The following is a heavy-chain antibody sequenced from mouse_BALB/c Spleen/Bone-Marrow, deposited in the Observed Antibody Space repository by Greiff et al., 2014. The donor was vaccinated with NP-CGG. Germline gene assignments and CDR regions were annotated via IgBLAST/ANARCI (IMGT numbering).Heavy chain of an antibody. Sequence: VQLQQSGPDLVKPSQSLSLTCAVTGYSITSGYGWHWIRQFPGNKLEWMGYIHYRGSTDYNPSLKSRISITRYTSKNQFSLQLNSVTTEDTATYYCTRETTAVADFDYWGQGATLTVTS. CDR2: IHYRGST. D-gene: IGHD1-1*01. V-gene: IGHV3-1*02. J-gene: IGHJ2*01. CDR1: GYSITSGYG. CDR3: TRETTAVADFDY.